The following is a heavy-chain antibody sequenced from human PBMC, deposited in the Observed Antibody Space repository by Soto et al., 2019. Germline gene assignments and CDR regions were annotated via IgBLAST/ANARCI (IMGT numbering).Heavy chain of an antibody. J-gene: IGHJ6*02. D-gene: IGHD2-15*01. CDR1: GYTFNGYY. CDR2: INPNSGGT. V-gene: IGHV1-2*02. Sequence: QVQLVQSGAEVKKPGAAVKVSCKASGYTFNGYYMHWVRHAPGKGLEWMGWINPNSGGTNYAQKFQGRVTMTRDTSISTSYMELSRLRSDYTAVYYCARGLREKWWPPDYSYGMYVWGQGTKVTVSS. CDR3: ARGLREKWWPPDYSYGMYV.